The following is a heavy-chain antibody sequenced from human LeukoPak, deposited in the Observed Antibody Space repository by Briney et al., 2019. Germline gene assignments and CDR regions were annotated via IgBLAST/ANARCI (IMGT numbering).Heavy chain of an antibody. D-gene: IGHD3-16*01. CDR1: GGSISSYY. CDR2: IYYSGST. V-gene: IGHV4-59*01. CDR3: ARADAESRWGNLGMDV. Sequence: SETLSLTCTVSGGSISSYYWSWIRQPPGKGLEWIGYIYYSGSTNYNPSLKSRVTISVDTSKNQFSLKLSSVTAADTAVYYCARADAESRWGNLGMDVWGQGTTVTVSS. J-gene: IGHJ6*02.